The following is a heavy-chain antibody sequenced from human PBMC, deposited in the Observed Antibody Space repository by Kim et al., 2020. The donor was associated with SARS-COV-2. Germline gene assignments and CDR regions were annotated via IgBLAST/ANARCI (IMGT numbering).Heavy chain of an antibody. CDR1: GYDFTESW. CDR2: IWPGDSDA. V-gene: IGHV5-51*01. Sequence: GESLKISCKVSGYDFTESWLGWVRQMPGKDLEWLGIIWPGDSDARISPSLQGQVTLTADKSITTAYLRWGSLKASDTATYYCARQISAASLGKVDFDYWGQGTLVTVSS. CDR3: ARQISAASLGKVDFDY. D-gene: IGHD2-15*01. J-gene: IGHJ4*02.